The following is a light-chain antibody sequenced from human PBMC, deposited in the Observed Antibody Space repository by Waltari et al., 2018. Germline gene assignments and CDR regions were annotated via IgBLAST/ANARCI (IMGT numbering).Light chain of an antibody. CDR2: ANN. CDR1: SSNIGNND. CDR3: ATWDSRLSVVV. J-gene: IGLJ3*02. V-gene: IGLV1-51*01. Sequence: QSVLTPPPSVSAAPAQRVTIPCSGGSSNIGNNDVSWYQQFPGTAPKLLITANNKRPFGIPDRFSGSKSGTSATLGITGLQTGDEADYYCATWDSRLSVVVFGGGTKVTVL.